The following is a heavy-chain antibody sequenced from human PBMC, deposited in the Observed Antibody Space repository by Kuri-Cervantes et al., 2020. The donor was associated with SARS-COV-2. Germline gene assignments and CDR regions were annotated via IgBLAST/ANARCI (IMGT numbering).Heavy chain of an antibody. Sequence: KVSCKGSGYSFTSYWIGWVRQMPGKGLEWMGTIYPGDSDTRYSPSSQGQVTISADKSISTAYLQWSSLKASDTAMYYCARRETYYYGSGSYYESYYGLDVWGQGTTVTVSS. CDR1: GYSFTSYW. CDR3: ARRETYYYGSGSYYESYYGLDV. D-gene: IGHD3-10*01. CDR2: IYPGDSDT. V-gene: IGHV5-51*01. J-gene: IGHJ6*02.